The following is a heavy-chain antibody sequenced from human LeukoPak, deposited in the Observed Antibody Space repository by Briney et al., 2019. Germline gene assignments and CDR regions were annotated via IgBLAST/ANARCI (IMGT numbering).Heavy chain of an antibody. CDR1: GFTFTNNA. CDR3: GGGYRFFSRGNCNSPVDC. V-gene: IGHV3-23*01. D-gene: IGHD2-15*01. Sequence: GGSLRLSCAMSGFTFTNNAMTWVRQAPGQGLEWVSTIGVGDVEIHYADSVQSRFTISRDNSKNTLYLQMNSLRAEDTAVYYCGGGYRFFSRGNCNSPVDCWGEGTLVTVSS. CDR2: IGVGDVEI. J-gene: IGHJ4*02.